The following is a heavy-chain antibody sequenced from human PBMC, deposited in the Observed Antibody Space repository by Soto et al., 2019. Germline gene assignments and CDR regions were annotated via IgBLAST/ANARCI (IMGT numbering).Heavy chain of an antibody. V-gene: IGHV1-69*14. Sequence: QVQLVQSGAEVRQPASSVKVSCKTSGATFSSYAITWVRQAPGQGLEWMGGIVPTVDTSTYAQKFQGRVTITADKFTNSVYMELSSLRSDDTAVYYCVSVVAIPGHPDNWGQGTLVTVSS. CDR1: GATFSSYA. J-gene: IGHJ4*02. D-gene: IGHD2-15*01. CDR2: IVPTVDTS. CDR3: VSVVAIPGHPDN.